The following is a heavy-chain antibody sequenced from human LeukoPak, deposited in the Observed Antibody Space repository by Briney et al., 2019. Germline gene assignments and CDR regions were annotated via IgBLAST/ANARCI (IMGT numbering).Heavy chain of an antibody. D-gene: IGHD2-21*02. CDR3: ARLPYCGGDCFPNWFDP. CDR1: GYSFTNYY. CDR2: IYPGDSDT. J-gene: IGHJ5*02. Sequence: GESLKISCKGSGYSFTNYYIGWVRQMPGKGLEWMGVIYPGDSDTRYSPSFQGQVTISADKSINTAYLQLRSLKASDTALYYCARLPYCGGDCFPNWFDPWGQGTLVTVSS. V-gene: IGHV5-51*01.